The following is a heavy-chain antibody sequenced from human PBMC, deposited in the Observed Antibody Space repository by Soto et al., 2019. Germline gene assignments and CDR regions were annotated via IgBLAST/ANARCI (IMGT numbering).Heavy chain of an antibody. CDR1: VFSLRTTGVG. Sequence: QITLKESGPTLVKPTQTLTLTCTYSVFSLRTTGVGVGWIRQPPGKALEWLGIIYWNDDKRYSPSLKSRFTLTSDISKSQVVLTMTNMDPVDTATYYCAHTWGLPFDYGGQGTLVIVSS. J-gene: IGHJ4*02. CDR2: IYWNDDK. V-gene: IGHV2-5*01. D-gene: IGHD3-16*01. CDR3: AHTWGLPFDY.